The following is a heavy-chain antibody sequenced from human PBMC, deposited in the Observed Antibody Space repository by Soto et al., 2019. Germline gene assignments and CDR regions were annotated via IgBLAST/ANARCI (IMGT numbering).Heavy chain of an antibody. Sequence: QDQLVQSAAEVKQPGSSVKVSCTASGGTFSSHTFSWVRQAPGQGLEWMGRIIPALDTATYAQKFQGRVTVDADVAATAVYLELNSIRSEATSVYYWGRLDFGDYWDVGLWGRGNRVSVPS. D-gene: IGHD4-17*01. V-gene: IGHV1-69*08. CDR2: IIPALDTA. CDR1: GGTFSSHT. CDR3: GRLDFGDYWDVGL. J-gene: IGHJ2*01.